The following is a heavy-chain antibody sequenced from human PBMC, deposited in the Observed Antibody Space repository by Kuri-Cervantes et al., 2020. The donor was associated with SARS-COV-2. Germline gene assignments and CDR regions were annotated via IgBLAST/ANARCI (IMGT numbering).Heavy chain of an antibody. Sequence: GSLRLSCAVYGGSFSGYYWSWIRQPPGKGLEWIGEINHSGSTNYNPSLKSRVTISVDTSKNQFSLKLSSVTAADTAVYYCARDLIDIVVVPAAMGNYYYGMDVWGQGTTVTVSS. CDR2: INHSGST. CDR3: ARDLIDIVVVPAAMGNYYYGMDV. J-gene: IGHJ6*02. D-gene: IGHD2-2*01. CDR1: GGSFSGYY. V-gene: IGHV4-34*01.